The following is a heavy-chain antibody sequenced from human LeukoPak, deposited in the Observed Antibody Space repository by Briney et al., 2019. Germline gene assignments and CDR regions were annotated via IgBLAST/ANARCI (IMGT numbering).Heavy chain of an antibody. CDR1: GGTFSSYA. J-gene: IGHJ4*02. Sequence: SVKVSCKASGGTFSSYAISWVRQAPGQGLEWMGGIIPIFGTANYAQKFQGRVTITADKSTSTAYMELRSLRSDDTAVLYCARGTGSYRLLDFWGQGTLVTVSS. V-gene: IGHV1-69*06. CDR3: ARGTGSYRLLDF. CDR2: IIPIFGTA. D-gene: IGHD1-26*01.